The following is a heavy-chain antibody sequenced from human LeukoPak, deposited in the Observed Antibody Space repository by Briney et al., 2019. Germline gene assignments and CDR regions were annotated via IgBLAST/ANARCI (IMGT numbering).Heavy chain of an antibody. J-gene: IGHJ6*03. V-gene: IGHV1-69*05. CDR3: ARADCTNGVCSRRQRLYYYYYMDV. D-gene: IGHD2-8*01. Sequence: SVKVSCKASGGTFSSYAISWVRQAPGQGLEWMGGIIPIFGTANYAQKFQGRVTITTDESTSTAYMELSSLRSEDTAVYYCARADCTNGVCSRRQRLYYYYYMDVWGKGTTVTVS. CDR2: IIPIFGTA. CDR1: GGTFSSYA.